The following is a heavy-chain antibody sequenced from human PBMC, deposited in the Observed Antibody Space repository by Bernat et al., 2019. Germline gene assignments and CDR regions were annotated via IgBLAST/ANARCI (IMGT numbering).Heavy chain of an antibody. Sequence: QVQLQESGSGLVKPSETLSLTCTVSGGSVSSGSYYWSWIRQPPGKGLEWIGYIYYSGSTNYNPSLKSRVTISVDTSKNQFSLKLSSVAAADTAVYYCARGNSHNWGYFDYYYYMDVWGKGTTVTVSS. V-gene: IGHV4-61*01. CDR2: IYYSGST. CDR3: ARGNSHNWGYFDYYYYMDV. J-gene: IGHJ6*03. D-gene: IGHD7-27*01. CDR1: GGSVSSGSYY.